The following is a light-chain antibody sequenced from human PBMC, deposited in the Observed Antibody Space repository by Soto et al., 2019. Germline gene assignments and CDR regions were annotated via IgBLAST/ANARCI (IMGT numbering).Light chain of an antibody. V-gene: IGLV1-44*01. CDR1: SSNIGRNY. CDR2: RDD. Sequence: QSVLTQPPSASGTPGQRVTISCSGSSSNIGRNYVSWYQQLPGTAPKLLIYRDDERPSGVPDRFSGSKSGTSASLAISGLQSEDEADYYCAAWDDSLNGPVFGGGTQLTVL. CDR3: AAWDDSLNGPV. J-gene: IGLJ2*01.